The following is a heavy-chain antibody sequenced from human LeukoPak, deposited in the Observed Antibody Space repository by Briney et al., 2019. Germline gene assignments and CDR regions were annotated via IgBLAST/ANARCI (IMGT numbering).Heavy chain of an antibody. V-gene: IGHV3-53*05. CDR3: AKEGIEYAFMDV. CDR2: IYSDERT. J-gene: IGHJ6*04. D-gene: IGHD6-13*01. CDR1: GVSVSRTY. Sequence: PGGSLRLSCAVSGVSVSRTYMTWVRQAPGKRLEWVSTIYSDERTSYLDSVKGRFTISRDNSKNSLYLQMNSLTTEDTALYYCAKEGIEYAFMDVWGKGTTVTISS.